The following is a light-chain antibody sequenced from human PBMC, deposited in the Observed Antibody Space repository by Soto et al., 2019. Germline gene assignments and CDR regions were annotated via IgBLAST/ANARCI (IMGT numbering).Light chain of an antibody. J-gene: IGKJ1*01. Sequence: DIQMTQSPSTLSASVGDTVTITCRASQSTSSWLAWYQQKPGKAPKVLIYMASTLKSGVPSRFSGSGSGTEFTLTISSLQPDDFATYYCQHYNSYSEAFGQGTKVDIK. CDR2: MAS. CDR3: QHYNSYSEA. CDR1: QSTSSW. V-gene: IGKV1-5*03.